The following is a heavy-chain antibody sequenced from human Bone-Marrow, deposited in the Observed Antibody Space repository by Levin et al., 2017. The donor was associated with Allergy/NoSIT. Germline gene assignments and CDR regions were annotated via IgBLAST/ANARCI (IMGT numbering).Heavy chain of an antibody. D-gene: IGHD6-19*01. CDR3: TRGSSGYYRIDY. Sequence: GESLKISCKASGYTFASYYIHWVRQAPGQGLEWMGWISPNSGDTNIAPRFQGRVTMTRDTSISTAFMELNGLRSDDTAVYYCTRGSSGYYRIDYWGQGTLVPVSS. V-gene: IGHV1-2*02. CDR1: GYTFASYY. CDR2: ISPNSGDT. J-gene: IGHJ4*02.